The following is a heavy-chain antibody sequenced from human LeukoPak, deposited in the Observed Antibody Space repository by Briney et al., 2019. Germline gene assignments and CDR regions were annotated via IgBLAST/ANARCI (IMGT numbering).Heavy chain of an antibody. CDR1: GFTFSTYW. V-gene: IGHV3-7*01. D-gene: IGHD3-10*01. CDR3: ARDPVLWFGELHLFDY. J-gene: IGHJ4*02. CDR2: IKQDGGEK. Sequence: GGSLRLSCVASGFTFSTYWMSWVRQAPGKGLEWVANIKQDGGEKYYVNSVKGRFTISRDIAKNSLYLQMNSLRAEDTAVYYCARDPVLWFGELHLFDYWGQGTLVTVSS.